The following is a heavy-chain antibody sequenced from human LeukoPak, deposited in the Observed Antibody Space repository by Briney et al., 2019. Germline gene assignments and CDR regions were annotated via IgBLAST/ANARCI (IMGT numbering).Heavy chain of an antibody. CDR3: ARGVGGAAGNNYYYYYYYMDV. D-gene: IGHD6-13*01. Sequence: PSQTLSLTCTVSGGSISSHYWTWIRQPAGKGLEWIGRIYTTGSTNYNPSLNSRVTMSVDTSKNQFSLKLSSVTAADKAVYYCARGVGGAAGNNYYYYYYYMDVWGKGTTVTVSS. J-gene: IGHJ6*03. CDR2: IYTTGST. CDR1: GGSISSHY. V-gene: IGHV4-4*07.